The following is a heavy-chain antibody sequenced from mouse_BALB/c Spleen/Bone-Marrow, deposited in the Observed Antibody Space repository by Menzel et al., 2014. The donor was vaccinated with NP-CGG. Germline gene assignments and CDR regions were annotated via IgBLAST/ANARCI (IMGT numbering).Heavy chain of an antibody. CDR1: GYTFTSYW. CDR3: VRSTGAMDY. D-gene: IGHD3-2*01. CDR2: INPSTGYT. V-gene: IGHV1-7*01. Sequence: QVQLQQPGAELAKPGASVKMSCKASGYTFTSYWMHWVKQRPGQGLEWIGYINPSTGYTEYSQKFKDKATSTADKSSSTAYMQLSSLTSEDSAVYYCVRSTGAMDYWGQGTSVTVSS. J-gene: IGHJ4*01.